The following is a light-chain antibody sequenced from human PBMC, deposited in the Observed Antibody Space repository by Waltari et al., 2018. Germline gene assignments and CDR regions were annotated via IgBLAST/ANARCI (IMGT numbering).Light chain of an antibody. V-gene: IGLV3-21*04. Sequence: SYVLTQPPSVSVAPGKTARITCGGNNIGSKSVHWYQQKPGQAPVLVIYVDSDRPSGIPERFSGSNSGNTATLTISRVEAGDEADYYCQVWDSSSDHRVVFGGGTKLTVL. J-gene: IGLJ2*01. CDR3: QVWDSSSDHRVV. CDR2: VDS. CDR1: NIGSKS.